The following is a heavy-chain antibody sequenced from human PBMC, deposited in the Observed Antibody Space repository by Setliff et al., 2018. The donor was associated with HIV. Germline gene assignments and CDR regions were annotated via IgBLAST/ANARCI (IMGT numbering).Heavy chain of an antibody. CDR2: ISSSSSYT. Sequence: GGSLRLSCAASGFTFRSYSMNWVRQAPGKGLEWVSYISSSSSYTHYADSVKGRFTISRDNVKNSLYLQMNSLRAEDTAVYFCARSPYGDYGLDYWGQGTLVTVSS. J-gene: IGHJ4*02. CDR3: ARSPYGDYGLDY. CDR1: GFTFRSYS. D-gene: IGHD4-17*01. V-gene: IGHV3-21*01.